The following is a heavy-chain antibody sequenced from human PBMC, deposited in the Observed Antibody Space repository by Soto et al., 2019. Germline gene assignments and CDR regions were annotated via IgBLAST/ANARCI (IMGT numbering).Heavy chain of an antibody. V-gene: IGHV4-39*01. D-gene: IGHD3-9*01. Sequence: PSETLSLTCTVSGGSISSSSYYWGWIRQPPGKGLEWIGSIYYSGSTYYNPSLKSRVTISVDTSKNQFSLKLSSVTAADTAVYYCATRKVTGYYPNWFDPWGQGTLVTVSS. J-gene: IGHJ5*02. CDR1: GGSISSSSYY. CDR3: ATRKVTGYYPNWFDP. CDR2: IYYSGST.